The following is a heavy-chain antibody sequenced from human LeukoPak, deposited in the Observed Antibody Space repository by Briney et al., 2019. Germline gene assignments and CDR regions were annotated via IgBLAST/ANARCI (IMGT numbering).Heavy chain of an antibody. CDR1: GFTFNTFA. V-gene: IGHV3-23*01. Sequence: GGSLRLSCAASGFTFNTFAMSWVSQAPGKGLECVSIINDGGGDTYYADSVKGRFTISRDNSKNTLYLQMNSLRVEDTAMYYCAKILSAAGTEYWGQGTLVTVSS. CDR3: AKILSAAGTEY. J-gene: IGHJ4*02. D-gene: IGHD6-13*01. CDR2: INDGGGDT.